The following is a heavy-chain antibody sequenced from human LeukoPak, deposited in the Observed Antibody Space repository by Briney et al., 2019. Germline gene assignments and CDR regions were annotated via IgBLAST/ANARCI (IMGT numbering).Heavy chain of an antibody. J-gene: IGHJ4*02. V-gene: IGHV3-11*05. D-gene: IGHD3-22*01. CDR1: GFTFSDYY. CDR3: ARGTYYYDSHY. CDR2: ISSSSSYT. Sequence: GGSLRLSCAASGFTFSDYYMSWIRQAPGKGLEWVSYISSSSSYTNYADSVKGRFTISRDNAKNSLYLQVNSLRAEDTAVYYCARGTYYYDSHYWGQGTLVSVSS.